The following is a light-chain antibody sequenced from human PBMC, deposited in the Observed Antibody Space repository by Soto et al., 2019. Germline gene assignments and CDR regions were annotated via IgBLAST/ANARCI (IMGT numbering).Light chain of an antibody. CDR1: SGHSSYI. CDR2: LEGSGNY. V-gene: IGLV4-60*02. CDR3: ETWDSNTAV. J-gene: IGLJ7*01. Sequence: QSVLTQSSSASASLGSSVKLTCTLNSGHSSYIIAWHQQQPGKAPRYLMKLEGSGNYNKGSGFPDRFSGSSSGADRYLTISIHQYEDEADYYCETWDSNTAVFGGGTQLTVL.